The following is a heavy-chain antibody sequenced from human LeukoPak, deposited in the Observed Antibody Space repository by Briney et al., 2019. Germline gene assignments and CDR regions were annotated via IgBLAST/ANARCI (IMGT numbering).Heavy chain of an antibody. CDR3: ARGYRPPIAAAGVFDY. J-gene: IGHJ4*02. D-gene: IGHD6-13*01. CDR1: GFTFSSYG. Sequence: GGSLRLSCAASGFTFSSYGMHWVRQAPGKGLEWVAFIRYDGSNKYYADSVKGRFTISRDNSKNTLYLQMNSLRAEDTAVYYCARGYRPPIAAAGVFDYWGQGTLVTVSS. CDR2: IRYDGSNK. V-gene: IGHV3-30*02.